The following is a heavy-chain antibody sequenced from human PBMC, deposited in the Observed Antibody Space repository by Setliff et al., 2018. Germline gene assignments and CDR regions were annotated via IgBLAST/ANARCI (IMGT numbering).Heavy chain of an antibody. D-gene: IGHD3-10*01. CDR2: IKSKADGGTA. CDR1: GFTFSDAW. CDR3: TTDKEEMVFDL. V-gene: IGHV3-15*01. J-gene: IGHJ2*01. Sequence: GGSLRLSCAASGFTFSDAWMNWVRQAPGKGLEWVGRIKSKADGGTADFAAPVKGRFTISRDDSKNTMSLQMNSLKTEDTAVYYCTTDKEEMVFDLWGRGTLVTVSS.